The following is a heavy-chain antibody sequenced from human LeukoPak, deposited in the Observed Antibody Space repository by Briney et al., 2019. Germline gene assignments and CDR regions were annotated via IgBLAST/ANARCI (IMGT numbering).Heavy chain of an antibody. CDR1: GYTFTGYY. J-gene: IGHJ5*02. D-gene: IGHD3-10*01. CDR3: ARAMVRGVKGWFDP. CDR2: INPNSGGT. V-gene: IGHV1-2*02. Sequence: ASVKVSCKASGYTFTGYYMHWVRQAPGQGLEWMGWINPNSGGTNYAQKFQGRVTMTRDTSISTAYMELSRLRSDDTAVYYCARAMVRGVKGWFDPWGQGTLVTVSS.